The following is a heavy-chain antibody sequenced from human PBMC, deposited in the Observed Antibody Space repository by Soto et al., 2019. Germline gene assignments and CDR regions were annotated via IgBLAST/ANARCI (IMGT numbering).Heavy chain of an antibody. V-gene: IGHV4-31*03. D-gene: IGHD3-3*01. CDR1: GGSISSGGYY. CDR2: IYYSGST. Sequence: SDTLSLTCTVSGGSISSGGYYWSWIRQHPGKGLEWIGYIYYSGSTYYNPSLKSRVTISVDTSKNQFSLKLSSVTAADTAVYYCARERGYDFWSGHHGYYYMDVWGKGTTVTVSS. J-gene: IGHJ6*03. CDR3: ARERGYDFWSGHHGYYYMDV.